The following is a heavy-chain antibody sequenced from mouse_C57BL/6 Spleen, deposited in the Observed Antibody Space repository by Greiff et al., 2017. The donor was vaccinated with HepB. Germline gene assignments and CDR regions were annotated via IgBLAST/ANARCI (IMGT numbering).Heavy chain of an antibody. CDR1: GFNIKDYY. CDR2: IDPEDGET. J-gene: IGHJ1*03. Sequence: VQLQQSGAELVKPGASVKLSCIASGFNIKDYYMHWVKQRTEQGLEWIGRIDPEDGETKYAPKFQGKATITADTSSNTAYLRLSSLTSEDTAVYYCASYYGSSACWYFDVWGTGTTVTDSS. D-gene: IGHD1-1*01. CDR3: ASYYGSSACWYFDV. V-gene: IGHV14-2*01.